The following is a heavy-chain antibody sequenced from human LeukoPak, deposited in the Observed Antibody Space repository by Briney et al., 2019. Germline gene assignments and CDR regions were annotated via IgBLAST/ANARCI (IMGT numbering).Heavy chain of an antibody. V-gene: IGHV4-34*01. CDR1: GGSFSGYY. D-gene: IGHD4-17*01. J-gene: IGHJ4*02. CDR2: INLSGST. Sequence: MPSETLSLTCAVYGGSFSGYYWSWIRQPPGKGLEWIGEINLSGSTNYHPSLKSRVTISVDTSKNQSSLTLSSVTAADTAVYYCASRYGDYADDYWGQGTLVTVSS. CDR3: ASRYGDYADDY.